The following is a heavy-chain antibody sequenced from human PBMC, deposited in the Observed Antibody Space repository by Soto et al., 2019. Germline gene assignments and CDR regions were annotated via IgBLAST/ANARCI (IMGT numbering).Heavy chain of an antibody. CDR3: ARMASFGSLNWFDP. Sequence: QVQLVQSGAELKKPGASVRVSCKASGYTFTNNDVTWVRQATGQGLEWMGWMNPGSGDTGYAQKFQGRVTMTRDISIATADMELSSLRSEDTAIYYCARMASFGSLNWFDPWGQGTLVTVSS. CDR1: GYTFTNND. D-gene: IGHD5-18*01. J-gene: IGHJ5*01. V-gene: IGHV1-8*01. CDR2: MNPGSGDT.